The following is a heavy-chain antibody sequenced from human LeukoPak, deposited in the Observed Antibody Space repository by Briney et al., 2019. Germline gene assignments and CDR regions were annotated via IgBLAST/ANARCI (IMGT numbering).Heavy chain of an antibody. J-gene: IGHJ4*02. CDR1: GYSISSGYY. CDR3: ARHGSGYSNYEIYFDY. D-gene: IGHD4-11*01. V-gene: IGHV4-38-2*01. CDR2: IYHSGST. Sequence: SETLSLTCAVSGYSISSGYYWGWIRQPPGKGLEWIGSIYHSGSTYYNPSLKSRVTISVDTSKNQFSLKLSSVTAADTAVYYCARHGSGYSNYEIYFDYWGQGTLFTVSS.